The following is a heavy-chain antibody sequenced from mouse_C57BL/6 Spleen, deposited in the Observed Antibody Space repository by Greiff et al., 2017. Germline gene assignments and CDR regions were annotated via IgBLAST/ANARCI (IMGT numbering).Heavy chain of an antibody. V-gene: IGHV1-69*01. J-gene: IGHJ2*01. CDR2: IDPSDSNT. D-gene: IGHD2-2*01. CDR1: GYTFTSYW. CDR3: DARGSGYDEDY. Sequence: QVQLQQSGAELVMPGASVKLSCKASGYTFTSYWMHWVKQRPGQGLEWIGEIDPSDSNTNYNQKFKGKATLTVDKSSSTAYMQLISLTSEDSAFYSCDARGSGYDEDYWGQGTTLTVSS.